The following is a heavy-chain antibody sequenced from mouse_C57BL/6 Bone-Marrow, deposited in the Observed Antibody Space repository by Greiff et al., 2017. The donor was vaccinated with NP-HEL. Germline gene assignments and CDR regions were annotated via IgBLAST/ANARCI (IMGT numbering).Heavy chain of an antibody. CDR2: IYPRSGDT. CDR3: ASRQLRLPLFAY. Sequence: VQLQESGAELARPGASVKLSCKASGYTFTSYGISWVKQRTGQGLEWIGEIYPRSGDTNYNEKFKGKATLTADKSSSTAYMELRSLTSEDSAVYFCASRQLRLPLFAYWGQGTLVTVSA. D-gene: IGHD3-2*02. J-gene: IGHJ3*01. CDR1: GYTFTSYG. V-gene: IGHV1-81*01.